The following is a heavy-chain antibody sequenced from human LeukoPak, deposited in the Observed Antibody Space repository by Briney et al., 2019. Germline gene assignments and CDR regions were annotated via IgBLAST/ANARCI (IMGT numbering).Heavy chain of an antibody. J-gene: IGHJ3*02. Sequence: ASVKVSCKASGYIFTSYGISWVRQAPGQGLEWMGWISAYNGNTNYAQKLQGRVTMTTDTSTSTAYMELSSLISDDTAVYYCARDLGGYCSGASCYSDALDIWGQGTMVTVSS. CDR3: ARDLGGYCSGASCYSDALDI. CDR1: GYIFTSYG. D-gene: IGHD2-15*01. V-gene: IGHV1-18*01. CDR2: ISAYNGNT.